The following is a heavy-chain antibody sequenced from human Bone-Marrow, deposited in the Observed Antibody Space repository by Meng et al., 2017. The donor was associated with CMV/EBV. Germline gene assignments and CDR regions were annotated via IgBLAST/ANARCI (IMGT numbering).Heavy chain of an antibody. Sequence: ASVKVSCKASGYTFTGYYMHWVRQAPGQGLEWMGWISAYNGNTNYAQKLQGRVTMTTDTSTSTAYMELRSLRSGDTAVYYCARDRGYCSSTSCYVRVGYYYYYGMDVWGQGNTVTVSS. CDR3: ARDRGYCSSTSCYVRVGYYYYYGMDV. CDR1: GYTFTGYY. D-gene: IGHD2-2*01. CDR2: ISAYNGNT. J-gene: IGHJ6*02. V-gene: IGHV1-18*04.